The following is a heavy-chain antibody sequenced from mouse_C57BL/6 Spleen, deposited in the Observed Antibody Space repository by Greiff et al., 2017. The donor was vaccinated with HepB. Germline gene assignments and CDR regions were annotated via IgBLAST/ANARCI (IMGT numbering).Heavy chain of an antibody. J-gene: IGHJ2*01. CDR3: ARSGGNSLLDY. Sequence: QVQLQQPGAELVKPGASVKLSCKASGYTFTSYWMHWVKQRPGQGLEWIGMIHPNSGSTNYNEKFKSKATLTVDKSSSTAYMQLSRLTSEDSAVYYCARSGGNSLLDYGGQGTTLTVSS. CDR2: IHPNSGST. CDR1: GYTFTSYW. D-gene: IGHD2-1*01. V-gene: IGHV1-64*01.